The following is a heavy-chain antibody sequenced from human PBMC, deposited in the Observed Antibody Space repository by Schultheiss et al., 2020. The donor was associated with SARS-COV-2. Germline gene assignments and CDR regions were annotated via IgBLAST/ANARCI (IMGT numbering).Heavy chain of an antibody. CDR1: GFTFSSYA. CDR3: AYEGDGSGSFDY. Sequence: GGSLRLSCSASGFTFSSYAMHWVRQAPGKGLEWVSSISSSSSYIYYADSVKGRFTISRDNAKKSLYLQMNSLRAEDTAVYYCAYEGDGSGSFDYWGQGTLVTVSS. D-gene: IGHD3-10*01. CDR2: ISSSSSYI. V-gene: IGHV3-21*01. J-gene: IGHJ4*02.